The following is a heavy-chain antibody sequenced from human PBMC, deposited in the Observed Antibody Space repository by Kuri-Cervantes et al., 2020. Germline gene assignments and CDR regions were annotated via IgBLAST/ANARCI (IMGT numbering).Heavy chain of an antibody. V-gene: IGHV4-31*03. J-gene: IGHJ6*02. CDR3: ARDRSSGYYNYYYGMDV. CDR2: IYYSGST. Sequence: LRLSCTVSGGSISSGDYYWSWIRQHPGKGLEWIGYIYYSGSTYYNPSLKSRVTISVDTSKNQFSLKLSSVTAADTAVYYCARDRSSGYYNYYYGMDVWGQGTTVTVSS. D-gene: IGHD3-22*01. CDR1: GGSISSGDYY.